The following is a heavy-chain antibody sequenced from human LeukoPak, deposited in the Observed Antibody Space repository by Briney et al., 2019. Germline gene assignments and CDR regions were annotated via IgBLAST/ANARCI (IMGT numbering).Heavy chain of an antibody. J-gene: IGHJ4*02. V-gene: IGHV1-2*06. CDR2: ITPDSGDT. Sequence: ASVKVSCKATGYIFTVYLIHWVRQAPGQEPEWMGRITPDSGDTNYALRFQGRVTMTRDTSINTAYMDLSRLTSDDTAVYYCARDLSSTPYWELDYWGQGTLVTVSS. D-gene: IGHD1-26*01. CDR1: GYIFTVYL. CDR3: ARDLSSTPYWELDY.